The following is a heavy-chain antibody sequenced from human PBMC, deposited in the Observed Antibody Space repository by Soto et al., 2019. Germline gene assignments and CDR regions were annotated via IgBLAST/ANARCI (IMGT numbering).Heavy chain of an antibody. V-gene: IGHV3-11*01. D-gene: IGHD2-15*01. Sequence: GGSLRLSCAASGFTFSDYYMSWILQAPGKGLEWVSYISSSGSTIYYADSVKGRFTISRDNAKNSLYLQMNSLRAEDTAVYYCARVRGYCSGGSCYNWFDPWGQGTLVTVSS. CDR1: GFTFSDYY. J-gene: IGHJ5*02. CDR2: ISSSGSTI. CDR3: ARVRGYCSGGSCYNWFDP.